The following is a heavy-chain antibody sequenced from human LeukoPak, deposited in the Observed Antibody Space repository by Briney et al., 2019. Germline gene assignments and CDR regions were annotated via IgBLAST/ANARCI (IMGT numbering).Heavy chain of an antibody. CDR2: ISAYNGNT. V-gene: IGHV1-18*01. CDR1: GYSFTSFG. CDR3: VRDLGVDTSMIFFDY. D-gene: IGHD5-18*01. J-gene: IGHJ4*02. Sequence: VASVKVSCKASGYSFTSFGISWVRQAPGQGLEWMGWISAYNGNTNYVRKFQGRVTMTTDISTSTAYMELRSLRSDDTAVFYCVRDLGVDTSMIFFDYWGQGTLVTVSS.